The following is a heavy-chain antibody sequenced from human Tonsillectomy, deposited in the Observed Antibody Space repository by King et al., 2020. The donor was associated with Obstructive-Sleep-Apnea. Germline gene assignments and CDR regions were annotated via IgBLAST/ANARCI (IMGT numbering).Heavy chain of an antibody. CDR3: ARDFVVVPAAGYYYYYGMDV. CDR1: GGSISSYY. V-gene: IGHV4-4*07. D-gene: IGHD2-2*01. J-gene: IGHJ6*02. Sequence: QLQESGPGLVKPSETLSLTCTVSGGSISSYYWSWIRQPAGKGLEWIGRIYTSGSTNYNPSLKSRVTMSVDTSKNQFSLKLSSVTAADTAVYYCARDFVVVPAAGYYYYYGMDVGGQGTTVTVSS. CDR2: IYTSGST.